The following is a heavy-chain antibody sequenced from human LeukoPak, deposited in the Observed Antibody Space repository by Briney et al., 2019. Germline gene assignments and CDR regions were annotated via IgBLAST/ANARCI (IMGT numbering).Heavy chain of an antibody. V-gene: IGHV3-30*18. CDR1: GFIFSNFG. D-gene: IGHD2/OR15-2a*01. J-gene: IGHJ4*02. CDR2: ISYDGSNE. CDR3: AKGRGNYLEYFDY. Sequence: PGRSLRLSCAASGFIFSNFGMHWVRQAPGKGLEWVAVISYDGSNEYYVDSVKGRFTISRDNSKNTLYLQMNSLRAEDTAVYYCAKGRGNYLEYFDYWGQGTLVTVSS.